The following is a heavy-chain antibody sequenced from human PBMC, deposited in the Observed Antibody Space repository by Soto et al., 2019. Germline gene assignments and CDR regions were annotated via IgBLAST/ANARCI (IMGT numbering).Heavy chain of an antibody. CDR2: INAGNGNT. Sequence: ASVVSCKASGYTFTSYAMHWVRQAPGQRLEWMGWINAGNGNTKYSQKFQGRVTITRDTSASTAYMELSSLRSEDTAVYYCARDRLGSGSYPSKWFDPWGQGTLVTVSS. CDR3: ARDRLGSGSYPSKWFDP. CDR1: GYTFTSYA. D-gene: IGHD3-10*01. V-gene: IGHV1-3*01. J-gene: IGHJ5*02.